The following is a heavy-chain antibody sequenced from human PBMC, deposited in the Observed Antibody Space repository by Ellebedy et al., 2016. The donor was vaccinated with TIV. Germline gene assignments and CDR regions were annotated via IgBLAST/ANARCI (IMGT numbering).Heavy chain of an antibody. CDR1: GYTFTSYD. D-gene: IGHD2-8*02. V-gene: IGHV1-8*01. Sequence: AASVKVSCKASGYTFTSYDVNWVRQAPGQGLEWMGWMNANSGNTGYAQKFQGRVKMTTNTSTRTAYLELSNLRSEDTAVYFCGRGNRVVNLPSGKYWSYFMDIWGQGTTVTVSS. CDR3: GRGNRVVNLPSGKYWSYFMDI. CDR2: MNANSGNT. J-gene: IGHJ6*02.